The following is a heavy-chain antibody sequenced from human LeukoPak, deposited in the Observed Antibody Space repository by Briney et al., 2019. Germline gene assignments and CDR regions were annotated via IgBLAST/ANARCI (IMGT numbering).Heavy chain of an antibody. CDR2: ISAYNGNT. J-gene: IGHJ3*02. CDR1: GYTFTSYG. D-gene: IGHD2-2*01. CDR3: ARDIVVVPAAIPGDAFDI. V-gene: IGHV1-18*01. Sequence: ASVKVSCKASGYTFTSYGISWVQQAPGQGLEWKGWISAYNGNTNYAQKLQGRATMTTDTSTSTAYMELRSLRSDDTAVYYCARDIVVVPAAIPGDAFDIWGQGTMVTVSS.